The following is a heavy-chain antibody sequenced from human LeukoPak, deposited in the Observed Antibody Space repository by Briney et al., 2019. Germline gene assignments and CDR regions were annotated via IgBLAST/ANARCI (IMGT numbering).Heavy chain of an antibody. CDR3: AKEESGSYVLGS. CDR1: GFTFDDYA. Sequence: PGGSLRLSCAASGFTFDDYAMHWVRQAPGKGLEWVSGISWNSGSIGHADSVKGRFTISRDNAKNSLYLQMNSLRAEDTALYYCAKEESGSYVLGSWGQGTLVTVSS. D-gene: IGHD1-26*01. V-gene: IGHV3-9*01. CDR2: ISWNSGSI. J-gene: IGHJ4*02.